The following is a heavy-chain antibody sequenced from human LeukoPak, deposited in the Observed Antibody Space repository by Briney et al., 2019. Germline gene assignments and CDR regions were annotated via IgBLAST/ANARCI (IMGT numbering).Heavy chain of an antibody. D-gene: IGHD3-16*02. Sequence: ASVKVSCKASGYTFTSYGISWVRQAPGQGLEWMGWISAYNGNTNYAQKLQGRVTMTTDTSTSTAYMELRSLRSDDTAVYYCARGPRNDYVWGSYRWYYYYYMDVWGKGTTVTVSS. CDR3: ARGPRNDYVWGSYRWYYYYYMDV. J-gene: IGHJ6*03. V-gene: IGHV1-18*01. CDR2: ISAYNGNT. CDR1: GYTFTSYG.